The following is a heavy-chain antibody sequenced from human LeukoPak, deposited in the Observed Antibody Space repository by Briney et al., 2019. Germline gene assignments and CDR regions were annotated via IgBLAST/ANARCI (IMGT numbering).Heavy chain of an antibody. Sequence: PSQTLSLTCTVSGGSISSGSYYWNWIRQSAGKGLEWIGRMYTSGSTTYNPSLKSRVTISVDTSKNQFSLKLSSVTAGDTAVYYCARGLEYSYESSDYYYVGAFDIWGQGTMVIVSS. CDR1: GGSISSGSYY. D-gene: IGHD3-22*01. CDR3: ARGLEYSYESSDYYYVGAFDI. CDR2: MYTSGST. J-gene: IGHJ3*02. V-gene: IGHV4-61*02.